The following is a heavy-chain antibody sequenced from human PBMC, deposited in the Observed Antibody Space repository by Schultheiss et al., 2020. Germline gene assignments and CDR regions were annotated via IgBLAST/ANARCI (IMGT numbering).Heavy chain of an antibody. CDR2: IDWDDDK. D-gene: IGHD6-19*01. J-gene: IGHJ6*02. Sequence: SGPTLVKPTQTLTLTCTFSGFSLSTSGVGVGWIRQPPGKALEWLARIDWDDDKYYSTSLKTRLTISKDTSKNQVVLTMTNMDPVDTATYYCARIQYSSGQMVYGLDVWGQGTTVTVSS. CDR1: GFSLSTSGVG. V-gene: IGHV2-70*11. CDR3: ARIQYSSGQMVYGLDV.